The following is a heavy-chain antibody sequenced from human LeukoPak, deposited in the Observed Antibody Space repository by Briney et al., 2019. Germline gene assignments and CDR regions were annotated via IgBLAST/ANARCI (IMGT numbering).Heavy chain of an antibody. V-gene: IGHV4-34*01. J-gene: IGHJ4*02. Sequence: PSETLSLTCAVYGAALSEYYWSWIRQSPGKGLEWIGEVAHKGPTVYSPTLNRKYNPSFKSRVTMSVDPSKNQFSLKLTPVTVADTATYYCVRQGTNSGYYLLDYWGQGHLVIVSS. D-gene: IGHD3-22*01. CDR2: VAHKGPTVYSPTLNR. CDR3: VRQGTNSGYYLLDY. CDR1: GAALSEYY.